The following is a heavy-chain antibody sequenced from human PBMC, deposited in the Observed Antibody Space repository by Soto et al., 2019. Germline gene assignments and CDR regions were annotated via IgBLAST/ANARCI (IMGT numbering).Heavy chain of an antibody. J-gene: IGHJ4*02. V-gene: IGHV3-74*01. CDR1: GFSFSNVW. CDR3: AIVPPGS. D-gene: IGHD2-8*01. Sequence: EVQLVESGGGLVQPGGSLRLSCAASGFSFSNVWMDWVRQVPGKGLVWVSRIHSDGTKTSYADSVRGRFTISRANAENPWYLQVNSLRVEDTAVYYCAIVPPGSWGQGTLVSVSS. CDR2: IHSDGTKT.